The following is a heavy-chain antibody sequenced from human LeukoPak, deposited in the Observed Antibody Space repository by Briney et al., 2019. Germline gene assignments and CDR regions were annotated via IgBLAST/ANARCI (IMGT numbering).Heavy chain of an antibody. Sequence: PGGSLRLSCAASGFTFDDYAMHWVRQAPGKGLEWVSGISWNSGSIGYADSVKGRFTISRDNAKNSLNLQMNSLRDEDTALYYCAKAPSRLAYIMGVWGQGTTVTVSS. D-gene: IGHD2-21*01. J-gene: IGHJ6*02. CDR2: ISWNSGSI. CDR1: GFTFDDYA. V-gene: IGHV3-9*01. CDR3: AKAPSRLAYIMGV.